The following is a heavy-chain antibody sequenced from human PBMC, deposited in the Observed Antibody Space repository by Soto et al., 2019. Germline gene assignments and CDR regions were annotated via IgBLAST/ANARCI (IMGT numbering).Heavy chain of an antibody. Sequence: QVQLVQSGAEVKNPGASVKVSCKASGYSFTRYGIGWARQAPGQGLEWMGWINAYNGNTNYAQNLQGRLTLTTDTSTNTAYMELRSLRSNDTATYYCAMVDVYVTPSPQDVWGQGTTVPVSS. J-gene: IGHJ6*02. CDR2: INAYNGNT. CDR3: AMVDVYVTPSPQDV. CDR1: GYSFTRYG. D-gene: IGHD3-16*01. V-gene: IGHV1-18*01.